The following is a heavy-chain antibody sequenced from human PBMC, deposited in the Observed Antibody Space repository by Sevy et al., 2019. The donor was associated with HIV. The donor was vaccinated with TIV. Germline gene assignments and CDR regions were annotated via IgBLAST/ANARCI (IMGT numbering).Heavy chain of an antibody. CDR1: GFTFSSYA. V-gene: IGHV3-23*01. CDR3: AKEGERRVYSSSWYGEGYYYGMDV. D-gene: IGHD6-13*01. CDR2: ISGSGGST. J-gene: IGHJ6*02. Sequence: GGSLRLSCAASGFTFSSYAMSWVRQAPGKGLEWVSAISGSGGSTYYADSVKGRFTISRDNSKNTLYLQMNSLRAEDTAVYYCAKEGERRVYSSSWYGEGYYYGMDVWGQGTTVTVSS.